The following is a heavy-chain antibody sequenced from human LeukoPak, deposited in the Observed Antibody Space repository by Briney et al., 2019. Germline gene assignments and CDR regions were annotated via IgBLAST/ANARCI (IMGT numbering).Heavy chain of an antibody. J-gene: IGHJ4*02. Sequence: GGSLRLSCAASGFTFSGSYMHWVRQASGKGLGWVGLIRTKAKNYAATYAESVKGRFTISRDDSKNTAYLQMSSLKMEDTAVYYCTRQNCTGGSCSYVDCWGQGTLVTVSS. D-gene: IGHD2-8*02. CDR3: TRQNCTGGSCSYVDC. V-gene: IGHV3-73*01. CDR1: GFTFSGSY. CDR2: IRTKAKNYAA.